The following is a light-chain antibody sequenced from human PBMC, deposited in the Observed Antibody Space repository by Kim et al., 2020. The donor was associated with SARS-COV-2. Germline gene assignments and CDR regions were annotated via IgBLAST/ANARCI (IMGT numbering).Light chain of an antibody. CDR3: QKYNRLPLT. CDR2: DAT. V-gene: IGKV1-27*01. CDR1: QGIGNY. J-gene: IGKJ4*01. Sequence: ASGGDRVTITCRASQGIGNYLAWYQQKPGKPPKLLIYDATTLHSGVPLRFSGSGSGTDFTLTINSLQPEDIATYYCQKYNRLPLTFGGGTKVEIK.